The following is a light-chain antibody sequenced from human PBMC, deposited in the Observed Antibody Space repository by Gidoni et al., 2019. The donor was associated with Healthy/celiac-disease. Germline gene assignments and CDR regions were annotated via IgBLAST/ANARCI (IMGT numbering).Light chain of an antibody. Sequence: QSALTQPASVSGSPGQSITISCTGTSSDVGGYHYVSWYQQHPGKAPKLMIYDVSNRPSGVSTRFSGSKSGNTASLTISGLQAEDEAYYYCSSSTSSSTRVFGGGTKLTVL. CDR2: DVS. V-gene: IGLV2-14*03. J-gene: IGLJ3*02. CDR3: SSSTSSSTRV. CDR1: SSDVGGYHY.